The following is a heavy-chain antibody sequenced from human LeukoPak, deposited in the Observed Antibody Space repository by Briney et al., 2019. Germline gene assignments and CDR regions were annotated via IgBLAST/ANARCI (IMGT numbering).Heavy chain of an antibody. Sequence: GGSLRLSCAASGFIFGDYNMNWVRQAPGKGLEWVSAISGSGGSTYYADSVKGRFTISRDNSKNTLYLQMNSLRAEDTAVYYCAKAHSSSSHYFDYWGQGTLVTVSS. CDR1: GFIFGDYN. J-gene: IGHJ4*02. CDR2: ISGSGGST. D-gene: IGHD6-6*01. V-gene: IGHV3-23*01. CDR3: AKAHSSSSHYFDY.